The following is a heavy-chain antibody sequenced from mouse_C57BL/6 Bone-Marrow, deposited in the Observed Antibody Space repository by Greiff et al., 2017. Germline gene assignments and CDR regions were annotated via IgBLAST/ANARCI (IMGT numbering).Heavy chain of an antibody. D-gene: IGHD2-13*01. V-gene: IGHV5-9*01. CDR1: GFTFSSYT. CDR2: ISGGGGST. CDR3: SRQVTTVLASKYFDV. J-gene: IGHJ1*03. Sequence: EVMLVESGGGLVKPGGSLKLSCAASGFTFSSYTMSWVRQTPEKRLQWVAAISGGGGSTYYPDSVKGRFTISRDNDKNILYLQMSSLRSEDTDLYDCSRQVTTVLASKYFDVWGTGTTVTVSS.